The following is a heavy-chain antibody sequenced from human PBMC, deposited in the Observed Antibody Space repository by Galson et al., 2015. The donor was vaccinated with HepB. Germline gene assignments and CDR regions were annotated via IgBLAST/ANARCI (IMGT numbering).Heavy chain of an antibody. D-gene: IGHD2-21*01. J-gene: IGHJ4*02. V-gene: IGHV3-30-3*01. Sequence: SLRLSCAASGFTFSSYAMHWVRQAPGKGLEWVAVILYDVRNKHYAESVTGRFTISRDNSRNTLFPQMNSLRAEDTAVYRCARGPVMTKYFDYWGQGTLVTVSS. CDR3: ARGPVMTKYFDY. CDR2: ILYDVRNK. CDR1: GFTFSSYA.